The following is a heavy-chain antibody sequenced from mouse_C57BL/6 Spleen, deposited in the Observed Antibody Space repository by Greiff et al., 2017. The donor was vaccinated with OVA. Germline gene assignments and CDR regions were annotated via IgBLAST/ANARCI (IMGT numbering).Heavy chain of an antibody. V-gene: IGHV1-54*01. CDR1: GYAFTNYL. CDR2: INPGSGGT. CDR3: ARLYAMDY. Sequence: VQLQQSGAELVRPGTSVKVSCKASGYAFTNYLIEWVKQRPGQGLEWIGVINPGSGGTNYNEKFKGKATLTADKSSSTAYMQLSSLTSEDSAVYFCARLYAMDYWGQGTSVTVSS. J-gene: IGHJ4*01.